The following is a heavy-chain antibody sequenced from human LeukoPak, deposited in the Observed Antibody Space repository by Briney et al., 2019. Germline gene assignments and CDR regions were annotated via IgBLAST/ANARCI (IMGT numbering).Heavy chain of an antibody. V-gene: IGHV1-18*01. Sequence: ASVKVSCKASGYTFTSYGISWVRQAPGQGLEWMGWISAYNGNTNYAQKLQGRVTMTTDTSTSTAYMELRSLRSDDTAVYCCARDRTYCSSTSCYSGWFDHWGQGTLVTVSS. D-gene: IGHD2-2*01. J-gene: IGHJ5*02. CDR2: ISAYNGNT. CDR3: ARDRTYCSSTSCYSGWFDH. CDR1: GYTFTSYG.